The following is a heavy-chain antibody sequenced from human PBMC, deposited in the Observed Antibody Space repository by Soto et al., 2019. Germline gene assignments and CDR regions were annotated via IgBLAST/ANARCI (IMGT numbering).Heavy chain of an antibody. Sequence: QVQLVQSGAEVKKPGSSVKVSCKASGGTFSSYAISWVRQAPGQGLEWMGGIIPIFGTANYAQKFQGRVTITADXXQXTGXMELRSLRSEDTAVYYCARVPPAPGGWPQFYYFDYWGQGTLVTVSS. CDR1: GGTFSSYA. J-gene: IGHJ4*02. CDR2: IIPIFGTA. D-gene: IGHD6-19*01. V-gene: IGHV1-69*12. CDR3: ARVPPAPGGWPQFYYFDY.